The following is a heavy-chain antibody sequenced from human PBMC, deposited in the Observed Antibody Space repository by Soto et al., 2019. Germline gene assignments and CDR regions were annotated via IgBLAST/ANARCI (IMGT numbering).Heavy chain of an antibody. CDR2: ISWNSGSI. Sequence: VQLLESGGGLVQPGRSLRLSCAASGFTFDDYAMHWVRQAPGKGLEWVSGISWNSGSIGYADSVKGRFTISRDNAKNSLYLQMNSLRAEDTALYYCAKDYYDSSGSGFDYWGQGTLVTVSS. CDR1: GFTFDDYA. D-gene: IGHD3-22*01. CDR3: AKDYYDSSGSGFDY. J-gene: IGHJ4*02. V-gene: IGHV3-9*01.